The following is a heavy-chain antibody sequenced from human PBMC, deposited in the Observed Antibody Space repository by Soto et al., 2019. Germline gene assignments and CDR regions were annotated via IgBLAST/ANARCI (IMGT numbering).Heavy chain of an antibody. D-gene: IGHD6-19*01. CDR2: IYYSGST. CDR3: ARTGYSSGWYGRGSAYYFDY. CDR1: GGSISSYY. V-gene: IGHV4-59*01. J-gene: IGHJ4*02. Sequence: SETLSLTCTVSGGSISSYYWSWIRQPPGKGLEWIGYIYYSGSTNYNPSLKSRVTISVDTSKNQFSLKLSSVTAADTAVYYYARTGYSSGWYGRGSAYYFDYWGQGTLVTVSS.